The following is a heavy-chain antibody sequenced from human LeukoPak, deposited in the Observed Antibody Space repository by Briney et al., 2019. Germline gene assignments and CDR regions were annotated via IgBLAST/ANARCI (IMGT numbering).Heavy chain of an antibody. Sequence: PSETLSLTCTVSGYSISSGYYWGWIRQPPGKGLEWVGSIYHSGSTYYNPSLKSRVTISVDTSKNQFSLKLSSVTAADTAVYYCARAGIGTAVRHWFDPWGQGTLVTVSS. CDR3: ARAGIGTAVRHWFDP. CDR2: IYHSGST. CDR1: GYSISSGYY. J-gene: IGHJ5*02. V-gene: IGHV4-38-2*02. D-gene: IGHD1-1*01.